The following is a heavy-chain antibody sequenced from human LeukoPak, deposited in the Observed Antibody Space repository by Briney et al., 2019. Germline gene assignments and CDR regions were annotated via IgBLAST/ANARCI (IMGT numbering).Heavy chain of an antibody. J-gene: IGHJ4*02. CDR1: GFTFSSYS. D-gene: IGHD3-22*01. Sequence: GGSLRLSCAASGFTFSSYSMNWVRQAPGKGLEWVSSISSSSSYIYYADSVKGRFTISRDNAKNSLYLQMNSLRAEDTAVYYCARALGDYYDSSGYYQPEDFIDYRGQGTLVTVSS. CDR2: ISSSSSYI. V-gene: IGHV3-21*01. CDR3: ARALGDYYDSSGYYQPEDFIDY.